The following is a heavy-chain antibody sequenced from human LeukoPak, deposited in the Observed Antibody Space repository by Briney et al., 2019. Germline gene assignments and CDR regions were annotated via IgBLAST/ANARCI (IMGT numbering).Heavy chain of an antibody. V-gene: IGHV1-46*01. J-gene: IGHJ4*02. CDR2: INPSGGST. CDR3: ATDDRCTGSNCLFDY. CDR1: GYTFTSYY. D-gene: IGHD2-8*02. Sequence: ASVKVSCKASGYTFTSYYMHWVRQAPGQGLEWMGIINPSGGSTSYAQKFQGGVTMTEDTSTDTTYMELSSLSSEDTAVYYCATDDRCTGSNCLFDYWGQGTLVTVSS.